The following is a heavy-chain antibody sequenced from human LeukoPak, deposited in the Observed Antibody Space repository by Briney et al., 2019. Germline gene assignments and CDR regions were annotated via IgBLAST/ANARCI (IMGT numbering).Heavy chain of an antibody. CDR1: GFTFSIYW. D-gene: IGHD2-2*01. J-gene: IGHJ6*02. CDR3: ARGGGCSSTSCYYYYGLDV. Sequence: GGSLRLSCAASGFTFSIYWMHWVRQAPGKGLVWVSHINSDGSSPSYADSVKGRFTISRDNAQNTLYLQMNSLRAEDTAVYYCARGGGCSSTSCYYYYGLDVWGQGTTVTVSS. V-gene: IGHV3-74*01. CDR2: INSDGSSP.